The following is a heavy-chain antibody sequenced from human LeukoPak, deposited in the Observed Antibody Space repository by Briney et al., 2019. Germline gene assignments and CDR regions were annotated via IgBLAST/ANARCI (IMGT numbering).Heavy chain of an antibody. CDR1: GFTFSGHW. CDR2: INNDGSDT. CDR3: ARGSSGPDF. V-gene: IGHV3-74*01. Sequence: GGSLRLSCAASGFTFSGHWMHWVRQAPGKGLVWVSRINNDGSDTVYADSVKGRFTISRDNAKNTLHLQMNSLRAEDTAVYYCARGSSGPDFWGQGTLVTVSS. J-gene: IGHJ4*02.